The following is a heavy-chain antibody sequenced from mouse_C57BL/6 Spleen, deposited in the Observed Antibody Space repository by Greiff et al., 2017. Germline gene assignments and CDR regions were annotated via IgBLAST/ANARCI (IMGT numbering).Heavy chain of an antibody. D-gene: IGHD1-1*01. CDR1: GYAFSSSW. Sequence: QVQLQQSGPELVQPGASVKISCKASGYAFSSSWLNWVKQRPGKGLEWIGRIYPGDGDTNYNGKFKGKATLTADKSSSTAYMQLSSLTSEDSAVYSCARDYDGSAMDYWGQGTSVTVSS. CDR3: ARDYDGSAMDY. V-gene: IGHV1-82*01. CDR2: IYPGDGDT. J-gene: IGHJ4*01.